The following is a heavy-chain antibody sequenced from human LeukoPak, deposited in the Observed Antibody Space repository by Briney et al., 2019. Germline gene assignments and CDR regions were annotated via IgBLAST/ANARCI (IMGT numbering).Heavy chain of an antibody. V-gene: IGHV3-48*03. Sequence: GGSLRLSXAASGFTFSSYEMNWVRQAPGKGLEWVSYISSSDNTIYYADSVKGRFTISRDSAKNSLYLQMNNLRAEDTAVYYCARELVGALIPLEYWGQGSLVTVSS. J-gene: IGHJ4*02. CDR3: ARELVGALIPLEY. CDR2: ISSSDNTI. D-gene: IGHD1-26*01. CDR1: GFTFSSYE.